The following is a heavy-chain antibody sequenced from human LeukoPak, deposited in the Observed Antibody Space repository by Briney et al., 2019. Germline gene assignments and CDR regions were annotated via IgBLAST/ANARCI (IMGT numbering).Heavy chain of an antibody. CDR2: INSDGSST. Sequence: PGGSLRLSCAASGFTFSSYWMHWVRQAPGKGLVWVSRINSDGSSTSYADSVKGRFTISRDNSQNTLYLQMNSLRAEDTAVYYCAKDPGVLRFLEWLPRLNWFDPWGQGTLVTVSS. CDR1: GFTFSSYW. J-gene: IGHJ5*02. V-gene: IGHV3-74*01. CDR3: AKDPGVLRFLEWLPRLNWFDP. D-gene: IGHD3-3*01.